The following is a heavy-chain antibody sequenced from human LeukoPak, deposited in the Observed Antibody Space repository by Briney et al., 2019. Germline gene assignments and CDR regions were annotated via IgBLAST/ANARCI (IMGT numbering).Heavy chain of an antibody. CDR2: ISGSGGST. J-gene: IGHJ6*03. CDR3: TRVRAAAGTRELRGYYYYMDV. D-gene: IGHD6-13*01. CDR1: GFTFSSYG. Sequence: PGGSLRLSCAASGFTFSSYGMSWVRQAPGKGLEWVSAISGSGGSTYYADSVKGRFTISRDNSKNTLYLQMNSLRAEDTAVYYCTRVRAAAGTRELRGYYYYMDVWGKGTTVTVSS. V-gene: IGHV3-23*01.